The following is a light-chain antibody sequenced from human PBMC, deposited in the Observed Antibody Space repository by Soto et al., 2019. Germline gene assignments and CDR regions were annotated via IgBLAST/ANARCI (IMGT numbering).Light chain of an antibody. CDR3: MQGTHWPWT. CDR2: KVS. CDR1: QSLVSSDGNTY. Sequence: EVVMTQSPLSLPVTLGQPASISCRSSQSLVSSDGNTYLIWFQQRPGQSPRRLIYKVSNRDSGVPARFSGSGSGTDFTLEISRVEAEDVGVYYCMQGTHWPWTFGQGTKVEIK. V-gene: IGKV2-30*01. J-gene: IGKJ1*01.